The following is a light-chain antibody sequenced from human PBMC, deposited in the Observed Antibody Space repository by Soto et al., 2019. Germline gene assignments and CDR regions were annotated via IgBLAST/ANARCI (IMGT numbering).Light chain of an antibody. Sequence: QSVLAQPASVSGSPGQSITISCTGTISDVGGYYYVSWYQQHPGKVPKLLIFDASSRPSGVSDRFSGSKSGNTASLTISGLQAEDEADFFCSSYTSSRTHVFGTGTKVTGL. CDR3: SSYTSSRTHV. J-gene: IGLJ1*01. CDR2: DAS. V-gene: IGLV2-14*01. CDR1: ISDVGGYYY.